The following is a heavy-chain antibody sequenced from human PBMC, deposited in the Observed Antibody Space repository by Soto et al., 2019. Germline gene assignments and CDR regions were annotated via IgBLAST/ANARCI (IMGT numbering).Heavy chain of an antibody. CDR1: GGSISSYY. J-gene: IGHJ6*02. V-gene: IGHV4-59*01. CDR3: ARESAGYDILIGYYNYYGMDV. Sequence: SETLSLTCTVSGGSISSYYWSWIRQPPGKGLEWIGYIYYSGSTNYNPSLKSRVTISVDTSKNQFSLKLSSVTAADTAVYYCARESAGYDILIGYYNYYGMDVWGQGTTVTVSS. CDR2: IYYSGST. D-gene: IGHD3-9*01.